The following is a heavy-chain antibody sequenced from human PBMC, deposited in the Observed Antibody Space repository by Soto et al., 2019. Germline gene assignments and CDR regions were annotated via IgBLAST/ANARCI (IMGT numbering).Heavy chain of an antibody. CDR1: GFTFSSDG. CDR3: ASSLATRVGAFDI. D-gene: IGHD1-26*01. V-gene: IGHV3-33*01. CDR2: IWYDGSNK. J-gene: IGHJ3*02. Sequence: GGSLRLSCAASGFTFSSDGMHWVRQAPGKGLEWVAVIWYDGSNKYYADSVKGRFTISRDNSKNTLYLQMNSLRAEDTAVYYCASSLATRVGAFDIWGQGTMVTVSS.